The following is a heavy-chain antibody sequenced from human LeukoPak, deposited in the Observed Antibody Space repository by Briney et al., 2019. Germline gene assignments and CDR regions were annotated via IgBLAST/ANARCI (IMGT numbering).Heavy chain of an antibody. CDR2: ISSSSSYI. D-gene: IGHD6-6*01. J-gene: IGHJ6*03. V-gene: IGHV3-21*01. Sequence: GGSLRLSCAASGFTFSSYSMNWVRQAPGKGLEWVSSISSSSSYIYYADSVKGRFTISRDNAKNSLYLQMNSLRAEDTAVYYCARTEYSSSSNYNYYYMDVWGKGTTVTVSS. CDR3: ARTEYSSSSNYNYYYMDV. CDR1: GFTFSSYS.